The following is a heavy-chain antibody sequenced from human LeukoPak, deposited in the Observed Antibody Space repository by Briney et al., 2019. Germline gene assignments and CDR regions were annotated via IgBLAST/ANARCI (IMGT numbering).Heavy chain of an antibody. Sequence: SETLSLTCTVSAGSISGSYWSWMRQPPGKGREWIAYMYNSGSTNYNPSLKSRVTISIDTSKNQFSVKLSSLSAADAAIYYCARGIESYGDYGYWGQGILVTVSS. CDR2: MYNSGST. CDR3: ARGIESYGDYGY. V-gene: IGHV4-59*01. CDR1: AGSISGSY. J-gene: IGHJ4*02. D-gene: IGHD4-17*01.